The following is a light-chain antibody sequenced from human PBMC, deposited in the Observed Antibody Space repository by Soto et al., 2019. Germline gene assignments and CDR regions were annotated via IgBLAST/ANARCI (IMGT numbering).Light chain of an antibody. V-gene: IGKV3D-15*01. CDR3: QLYGVSSPRIT. CDR1: QSVSSN. Sequence: EIVMTQSPATLSVSPGERATLSCRASQSVSSNLAWYQQKPGQAPRLLIYGATNRIIGIPDRFSGSVSGTDFTLTISRLEHEDFAVYYCQLYGVSSPRITFGQGTRLEI. CDR2: GAT. J-gene: IGKJ5*01.